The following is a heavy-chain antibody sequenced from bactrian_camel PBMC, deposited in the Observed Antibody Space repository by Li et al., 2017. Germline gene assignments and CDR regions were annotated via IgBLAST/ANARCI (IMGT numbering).Heavy chain of an antibody. V-gene: IGHV3S53*01. D-gene: IGHD3*01. CDR2: IDTDART. J-gene: IGHJ6*01. Sequence: HVQLVESGGGSVQTGGSLKLACAASGYRNRRNCMGWFRQAPGKEREGVAAIDTDARTTYADSVKGRFTISRDNAKNTLFLQMNSPVPEDTAMYYCAARPTYDAIYCNQGLSFVYWGQGTQVTVS. CDR3: AARPTYDAIYCNQGLSFVY. CDR1: GYRNRRNC.